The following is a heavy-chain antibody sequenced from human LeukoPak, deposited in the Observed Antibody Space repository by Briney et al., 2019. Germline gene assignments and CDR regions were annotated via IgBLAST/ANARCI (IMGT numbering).Heavy chain of an antibody. J-gene: IGHJ3*02. D-gene: IGHD6-6*01. CDR3: VRIIAASQDVFDI. CDR2: IYHSGST. V-gene: IGHV4-38-2*02. Sequence: SETLSLTCTVSGYSISSGYYWGWIRQPPGKGLEWIGSIYHSGSTYYNPSLKSRLTISADTSKNQFSLRLSSVTAADTAVYYCVRIIAASQDVFDIWGQGTMITVSS. CDR1: GYSISSGYY.